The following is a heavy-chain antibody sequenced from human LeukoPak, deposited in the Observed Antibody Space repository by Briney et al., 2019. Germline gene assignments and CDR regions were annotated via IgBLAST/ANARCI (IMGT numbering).Heavy chain of an antibody. Sequence: SETLSLTCAVYGGSFSGYYWSWIRQPPGKGLEWIGEINHSGSTNYNPSLKSRVTISVDTSKNQFSLKLSSVTAADTAVYYCARVPFGISRDYSKVFDYWGQGTLVTVSS. CDR1: GGSFSGYY. CDR3: ARVPFGISRDYSKVFDY. D-gene: IGHD3-16*01. J-gene: IGHJ4*02. V-gene: IGHV4-34*01. CDR2: INHSGST.